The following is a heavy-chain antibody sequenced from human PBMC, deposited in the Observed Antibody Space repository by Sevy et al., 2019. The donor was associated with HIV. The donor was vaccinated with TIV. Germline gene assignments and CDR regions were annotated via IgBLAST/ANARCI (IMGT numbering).Heavy chain of an antibody. Sequence: GGSLRLSCAASGFTFSYAWMSWVRQAPGKGLEWVGRIKSKTDGETTDYTGPVKGRFTISRDDSKNTLNLQMNSLKTEDTAVYHCTTDHYTSRWLLGSWGQGALVTVSS. CDR1: GFTFSYAW. CDR3: TTDHYTSRWLLGS. CDR2: IKSKTDGETT. J-gene: IGHJ5*02. D-gene: IGHD3-22*01. V-gene: IGHV3-15*01.